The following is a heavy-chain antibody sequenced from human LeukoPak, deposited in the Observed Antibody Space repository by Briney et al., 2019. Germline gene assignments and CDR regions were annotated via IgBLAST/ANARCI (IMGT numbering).Heavy chain of an antibody. CDR3: ARDSYYYDSSGYYNAFDI. D-gene: IGHD3-22*01. Sequence: PSETLSLTCTVSGGSISNSNYYWGWIRQPPGKGLEWLGSIQYSGSTHYNPSLKSRVTISVDTSKNQFSLKLSSVTAADTAVYYCARDSYYYDSSGYYNAFDIWGQGTMVTVSS. CDR1: GGSISNSNYY. CDR2: IQYSGST. J-gene: IGHJ3*02. V-gene: IGHV4-39*07.